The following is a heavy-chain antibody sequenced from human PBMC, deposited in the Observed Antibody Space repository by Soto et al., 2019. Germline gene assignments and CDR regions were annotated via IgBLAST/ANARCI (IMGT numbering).Heavy chain of an antibody. CDR2: IYSRADGGTT. CDR3: FTEQKFSSGCFDS. D-gene: IGHD6-19*01. Sequence: GGSLRLSCAASGFTFKSAWMNWVRQAPGKGLEWVGRIYSRADGGTTDYAAPVKGRFTISRDDSEDTLFLQMSNLKTEDTAVYFCFTEQKFSSGCFDSCGQVYLVTVSS. V-gene: IGHV3-15*07. CDR1: GFTFKSAW. J-gene: IGHJ4*02.